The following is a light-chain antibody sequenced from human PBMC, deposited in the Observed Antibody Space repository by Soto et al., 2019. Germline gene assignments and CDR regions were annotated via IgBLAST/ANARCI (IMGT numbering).Light chain of an antibody. J-gene: IGKJ1*01. Sequence: DVVMTQSPLSLPVILGQPASISCRSSQSLVYSDGTTDLNWFHQRPGQSPRRLIYKVSNRASGDPYRGSGRGSVSDFKLQFSRVEAEDAWVYYCVKVTRWPRPFGQGTKVEIQ. CDR3: VKVTRWPRP. V-gene: IGKV2-30*01. CDR2: KVS. CDR1: QSLVYSDGTTD.